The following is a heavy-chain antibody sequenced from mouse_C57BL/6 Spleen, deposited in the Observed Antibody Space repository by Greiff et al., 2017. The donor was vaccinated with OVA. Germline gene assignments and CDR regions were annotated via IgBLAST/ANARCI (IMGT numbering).Heavy chain of an antibody. J-gene: IGHJ2*01. D-gene: IGHD2-5*01. CDR2: INPNNGGT. CDR3: ATYSNEGY. CDR1: GYTFTDYN. Sequence: VQLQQPGAELVKPGASVKMSCKASGYTFTDYNMHWVKQSHGKSLEWIGYINPNNGGTSYNQKFKGKATLTVNKSSSTAYMELRSLTSEDSAVYYCATYSNEGYWGQGTTLTVSS. V-gene: IGHV1-22*01.